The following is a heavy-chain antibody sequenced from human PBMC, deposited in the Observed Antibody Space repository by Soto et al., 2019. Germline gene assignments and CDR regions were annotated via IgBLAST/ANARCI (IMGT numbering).Heavy chain of an antibody. J-gene: IGHJ6*03. CDR2: ISGSGGST. D-gene: IGHD2-15*01. CDR1: GFTFSSYA. CDR3: ANDCSGGSCYSGYYYMDV. Sequence: VQLLESGGGLVQPGGSLRLSCAASGFTFSSYAMSWVRQAPGKGLEWVSAISGSGGSTYYADSVKGRFTISRDNSKNTLYLQMNSLRAEDTAVYYCANDCSGGSCYSGYYYMDVWGKGTTVTVSS. V-gene: IGHV3-23*01.